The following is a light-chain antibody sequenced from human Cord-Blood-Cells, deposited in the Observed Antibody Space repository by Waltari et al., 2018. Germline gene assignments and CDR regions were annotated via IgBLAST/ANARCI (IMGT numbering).Light chain of an antibody. Sequence: AIQLTQSPSSLSASVGDRVTITCRASQGISSALAWYQQKPGKAPKLLIYDASSLESGVPSRFSGSGSGTDFTLTISSLQPEDFATYYCQQFNSYPITFGQGARLEIK. CDR1: QGISSA. J-gene: IGKJ5*01. CDR2: DAS. CDR3: QQFNSYPIT. V-gene: IGKV1-13*02.